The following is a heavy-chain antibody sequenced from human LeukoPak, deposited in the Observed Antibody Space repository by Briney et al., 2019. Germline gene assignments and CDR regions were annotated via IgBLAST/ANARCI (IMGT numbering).Heavy chain of an antibody. CDR3: ARGDSSGCPDY. CDR2: VSSSGIIE. Sequence: GGSLRLSCAASGFTFSSYSMNWVRQAPGKGLEWLSYVSSSGIIEDYADSVKGRFTISRDNANNSLYLQMNSLRADDTAVYYCARGDSSGCPDYWGQGTLVTVSS. D-gene: IGHD3-22*01. V-gene: IGHV3-48*04. CDR1: GFTFSSYS. J-gene: IGHJ4*02.